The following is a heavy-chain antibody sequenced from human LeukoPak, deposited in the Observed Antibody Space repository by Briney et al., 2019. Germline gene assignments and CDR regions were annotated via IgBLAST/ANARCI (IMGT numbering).Heavy chain of an antibody. CDR3: AREGYCSGGSCHSGIIDF. V-gene: IGHV1-18*01. Sequence: ASVKVSCKASGYTFITYGITWVRQAPGQGLEWMGWISPYNGNANYAQNLQGRLTMTTDTSTSTAYLELRSLRSDDTAVYYCAREGYCSGGSCHSGIIDFWGQGTLVTVSS. J-gene: IGHJ4*02. CDR1: GYTFITYG. CDR2: ISPYNGNA. D-gene: IGHD2-15*01.